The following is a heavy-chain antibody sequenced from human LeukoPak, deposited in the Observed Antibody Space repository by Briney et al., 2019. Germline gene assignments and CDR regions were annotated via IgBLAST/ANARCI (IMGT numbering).Heavy chain of an antibody. CDR3: ARATPAGVFDY. J-gene: IGHJ4*02. Sequence: GGSLRLSCVASGFTFSSYEMNWVRQAPGKGLEWVSYIGGSGSTIYYADSVKGRFTISRDNTKNSLYLQMNSLRAEDTAVYYCARATPAGVFDYWGQGTLVTVSS. V-gene: IGHV3-48*03. D-gene: IGHD3-10*01. CDR2: IGGSGSTI. CDR1: GFTFSSYE.